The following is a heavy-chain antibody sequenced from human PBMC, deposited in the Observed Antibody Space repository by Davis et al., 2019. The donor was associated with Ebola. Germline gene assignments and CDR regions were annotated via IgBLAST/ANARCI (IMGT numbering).Heavy chain of an antibody. J-gene: IGHJ6*03. CDR1: SGSFSGYY. CDR2: INHSGST. Sequence: SETLSLTCAVYSGSFSGYYWSWIRQPPGKGLEWIGEINHSGSTNYNPSLKSRVTISVDTSKNQFSLKLSSVTAADTAVYYCARGGYYDSSGYLYYYYYMDVWGKGTTVTVSS. CDR3: ARGGYYDSSGYLYYYYYMDV. D-gene: IGHD3-22*01. V-gene: IGHV4-34*01.